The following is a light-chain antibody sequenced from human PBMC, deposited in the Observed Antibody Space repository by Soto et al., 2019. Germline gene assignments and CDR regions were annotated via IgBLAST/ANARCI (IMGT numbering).Light chain of an antibody. CDR3: QQYNSYPES. V-gene: IGKV1-5*01. J-gene: IGKJ1*01. CDR1: QSISSW. Sequence: IQKNRWHSCRCACVRDSVSMTCRASQSISSWVAWYQQKPGKAPKLLIYDASSLESGVPSRFSGSGSGTECTLTISSLQPADVAPYFCQQYNSYPESFGQGTKV. CDR2: DAS.